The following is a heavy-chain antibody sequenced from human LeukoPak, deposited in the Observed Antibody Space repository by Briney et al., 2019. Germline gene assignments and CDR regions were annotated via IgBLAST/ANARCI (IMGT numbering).Heavy chain of an antibody. V-gene: IGHV3-30*04. J-gene: IGHJ4*02. Sequence: PGGSLRLSCAASGFTLTGYLVHWVRQAPGKGLEWVAVMSFEGYVYSAESLKNRFTVSRDNSKNMIYLHMNSLPAVDAALYYCVREGEDYYDHSACFDYWGQGTMVTVSS. CDR2: MSFEGYV. CDR1: GFTLTGYL. CDR3: VREGEDYYDHSACFDY. D-gene: IGHD3-22*01.